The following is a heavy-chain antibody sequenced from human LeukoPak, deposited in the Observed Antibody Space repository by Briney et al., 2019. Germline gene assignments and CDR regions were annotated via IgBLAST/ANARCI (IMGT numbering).Heavy chain of an antibody. D-gene: IGHD2-15*01. CDR1: GYSISSGYY. J-gene: IGHJ5*02. CDR3: ARAGYCSGGSCYGNWFDP. Sequence: SETLSLTCAVSGYSISSGYYWGWIRQPPGKGLEWIGSVYHSGSTYYNPSLKSRVTISVDTSKNQFSLKLGSVTAADTAVYYCARAGYCSGGSCYGNWFDPWGQGTLVTVSS. V-gene: IGHV4-38-2*01. CDR2: VYHSGST.